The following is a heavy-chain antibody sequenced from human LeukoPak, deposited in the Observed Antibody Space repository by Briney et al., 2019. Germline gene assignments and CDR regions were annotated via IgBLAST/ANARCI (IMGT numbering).Heavy chain of an antibody. CDR3: ARGGFNYDPYHFDY. CDR2: TSGSCSTI. Sequence: PGGPLSLCCAASGFTFSYYEMNWVRQAPGKGLEWVSYTSGSCSTIYYAASVKGRFTISRDNAKNSLYLQMNSVRAEDTAVYYCARGGFNYDPYHFDYWGQGTLVTVSS. D-gene: IGHD5-18*01. J-gene: IGHJ4*02. V-gene: IGHV3-48*03. CDR1: GFTFSYYE.